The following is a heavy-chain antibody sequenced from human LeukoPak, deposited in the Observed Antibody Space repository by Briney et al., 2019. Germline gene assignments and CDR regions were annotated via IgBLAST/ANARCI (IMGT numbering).Heavy chain of an antibody. Sequence: GGSLRLSCAASGFTFSNSWMSWVRQAPGKGLEWVAEIKDDGSDEYYVGSVKGRFTISRDNAKNSAYLQMNSLRAEDTAVYYCVSFYARWGQGTLVTVSS. CDR1: GFTFSNSW. CDR3: VSFYAR. CDR2: IKDDGSDE. V-gene: IGHV3-7*01. J-gene: IGHJ4*02. D-gene: IGHD2/OR15-2a*01.